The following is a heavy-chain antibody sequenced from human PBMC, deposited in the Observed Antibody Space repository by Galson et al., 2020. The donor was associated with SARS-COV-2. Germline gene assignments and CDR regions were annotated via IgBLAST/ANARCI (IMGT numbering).Heavy chain of an antibody. D-gene: IGHD2-2*01. CDR2: INPNSGGT. CDR3: ARGGDIVVVPAAILPYYYYGMDV. J-gene: IGHJ6*02. CDR1: GYTFTGYY. Sequence: ASVKVSCKASGYTFTGYYMHWVRQAPGQGLEWMGWINPNSGGTNYAQKFQGRVTMTRDTSISTAYMELSRLRSDDTAVYYCARGGDIVVVPAAILPYYYYGMDVWGQG. V-gene: IGHV1-2*02.